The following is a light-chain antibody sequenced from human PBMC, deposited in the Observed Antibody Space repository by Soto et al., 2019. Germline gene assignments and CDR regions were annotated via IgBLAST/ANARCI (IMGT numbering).Light chain of an antibody. V-gene: IGKV1-39*01. CDR2: DAS. CDR3: QQSYSTPRFT. Sequence: DIQMTQSPSPLSASVGDRVYITCRTSQSISSYLNWYQAKPGKAPKLLIYDASILESGVPSRFSGGGSGLDCTLTISSLQPEDSAIYYCQQSYSTPRFTFGPGTRVDI. J-gene: IGKJ3*01. CDR1: QSISSY.